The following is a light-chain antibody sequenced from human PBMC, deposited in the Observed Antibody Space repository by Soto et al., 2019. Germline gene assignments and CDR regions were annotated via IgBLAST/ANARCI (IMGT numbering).Light chain of an antibody. V-gene: IGLV2-14*01. Sequence: QSVLTQPASVSGSLGQSITSSCTGTSSDIGGYKDGSWYQQHPGKAPKLIIFEVSNRPSGVSDRFSGVNSGNTAALAISGLQAENEADYYCTSYSRYRVLVFGGGTKVTVL. J-gene: IGLJ3*02. CDR3: TSYSRYRVLV. CDR2: EVS. CDR1: SSDIGGYKD.